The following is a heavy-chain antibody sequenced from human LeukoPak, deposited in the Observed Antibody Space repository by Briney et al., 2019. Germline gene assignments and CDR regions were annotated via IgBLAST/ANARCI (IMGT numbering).Heavy chain of an antibody. CDR3: AKDLPDYGDYIEGY. CDR1: GFTFSSFG. V-gene: IGHV3-23*01. CDR2: ISGSGGII. Sequence: GGSLRLSCAASGFTFSSFGMSWVRQAPGKGLEWVSTISGSGGIIDYADSVKGRFTFSRDNSRNMVYLQMNSLRAEDTAVYYCAKDLPDYGDYIEGYWGRGTLVTVSS. D-gene: IGHD4-17*01. J-gene: IGHJ4*02.